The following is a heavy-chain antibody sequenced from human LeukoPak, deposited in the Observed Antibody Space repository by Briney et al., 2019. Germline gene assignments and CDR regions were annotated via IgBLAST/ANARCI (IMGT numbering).Heavy chain of an antibody. J-gene: IGHJ6*03. Sequence: SETLPLTCTVSGGSISSSSYYWGWIRQPPGKGLEWIGSIYYSGSTYYNPSLKSRVTISVDTSKNQFSLMLSSVTAEDTAVYYCARLPDDSSARYYYYYMDVWGKGTPVTVSS. D-gene: IGHD3-22*01. CDR2: IYYSGST. CDR1: GGSISSSSYY. V-gene: IGHV4-39*01. CDR3: ARLPDDSSARYYYYYMDV.